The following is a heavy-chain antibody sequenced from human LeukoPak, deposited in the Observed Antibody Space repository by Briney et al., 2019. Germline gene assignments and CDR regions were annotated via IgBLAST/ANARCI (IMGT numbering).Heavy chain of an antibody. V-gene: IGHV3-23*01. CDR1: GFTFSSYA. CDR3: ARERSSSPTNDAFDI. CDR2: ISGSGGST. Sequence: GGSLRLSCAASGFTFSSYAMSWVRQAPGKGLEWVSAISGSGGSTYYADSVKGRFTISRDNAKNSLYLQMNSLRAEDTAVYYCARERSSSPTNDAFDIWGQGTMVTVSS. J-gene: IGHJ3*02. D-gene: IGHD6-6*01.